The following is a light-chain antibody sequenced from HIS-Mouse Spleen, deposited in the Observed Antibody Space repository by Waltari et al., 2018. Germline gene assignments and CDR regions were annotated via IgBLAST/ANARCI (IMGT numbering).Light chain of an antibody. CDR1: SLRSSY. Sequence: SSELTQDPAVSVALGPTVRITCQGDSLRSSYASWYQQKPGQAPVLVINGKNNRPSGIPDRFSGSSSGNTASLTITGAQAEDEADYYCNSRDSSGNHVVFGGGTKLTVL. CDR3: NSRDSSGNHVV. J-gene: IGLJ2*01. V-gene: IGLV3-19*01. CDR2: GKN.